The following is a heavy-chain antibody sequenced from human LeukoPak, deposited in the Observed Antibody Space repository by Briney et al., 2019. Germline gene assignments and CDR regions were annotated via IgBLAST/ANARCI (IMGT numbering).Heavy chain of an antibody. CDR2: ISGSGGST. V-gene: IGHV3-23*01. CDR1: GFTFSSYA. D-gene: IGHD4-17*01. CDR3: AKDRDVTVTVY. Sequence: GGSLRLSCAASGFTFSSYAMSWVRQAPGKGLEWVSAISGSGGSTYYADSVKGWFTISRDNSKNTLYLQMNSLRAEDTAVYYCAKDRDVTVTVYWGQGTLVTVSS. J-gene: IGHJ4*02.